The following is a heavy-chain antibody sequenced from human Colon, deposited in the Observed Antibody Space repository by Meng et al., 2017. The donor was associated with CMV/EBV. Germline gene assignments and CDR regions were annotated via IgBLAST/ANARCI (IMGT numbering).Heavy chain of an antibody. CDR3: AGSTVSTGGIYFDY. Sequence: EEELVESGGGLGQPGGSLRRSCAASGLTFRNYWMNWVRQAPGKGLEWLASIKTDGSAKYYVDSVKGRFTISRDNAENSLYLQMNSLRAEDSAVYHCAGSTVSTGGIYFDYWGQGTLVTVSS. CDR2: IKTDGSAK. V-gene: IGHV3-7*02. CDR1: GLTFRNYW. D-gene: IGHD4-17*01. J-gene: IGHJ4*02.